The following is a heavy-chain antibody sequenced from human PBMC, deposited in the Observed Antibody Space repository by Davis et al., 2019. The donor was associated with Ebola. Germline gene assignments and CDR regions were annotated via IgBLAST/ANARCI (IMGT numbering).Heavy chain of an antibody. CDR3: ARMRNFDY. Sequence: GGSLRPSCVVSGLSFTTYATNWVRQAPGKGLEWISRVNSGGSKTFYADSVRGPFTISRDNANNSLYLQMDSMRDDDSAVYYWARMRNFDYWGQGTLVTVSS. J-gene: IGHJ4*02. CDR1: GLSFTTYA. CDR2: VNSGGSKT. V-gene: IGHV3-48*02.